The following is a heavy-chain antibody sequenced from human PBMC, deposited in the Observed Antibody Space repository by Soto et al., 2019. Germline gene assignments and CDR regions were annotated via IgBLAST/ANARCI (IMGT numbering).Heavy chain of an antibody. J-gene: IGHJ4*02. CDR3: ARAGYSYGPSSYYFDY. D-gene: IGHD5-18*01. CDR1: CYTFTSYC. CDR2: ISAYNGNT. Sequence: ASVKVSCKASCYTFTSYCISWVRQAPGQGLEWMGWISAYNGNTNYAQKLQGRVTMTTDTSTSTAYMELRSLRSDDTAVYYCARAGYSYGPSSYYFDYWGQGTLVTVSS. V-gene: IGHV1-18*01.